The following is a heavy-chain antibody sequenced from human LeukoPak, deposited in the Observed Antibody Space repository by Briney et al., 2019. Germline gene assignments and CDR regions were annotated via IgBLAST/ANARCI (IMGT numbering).Heavy chain of an antibody. D-gene: IGHD2-2*01. V-gene: IGHV4-4*09. CDR2: IYTSGST. Sequence: SETLSLTCTVSGGSISSYYWSWIRQPPGKGLEWIGYIYTSGSTNYNPSLKSLVTISVDTSKNQFSLKLSSVTAADTAVYYCRVVVVPPEYYFDYWGQGTLVTVSS. CDR1: GGSISSYY. CDR3: RVVVVPPEYYFDY. J-gene: IGHJ4*02.